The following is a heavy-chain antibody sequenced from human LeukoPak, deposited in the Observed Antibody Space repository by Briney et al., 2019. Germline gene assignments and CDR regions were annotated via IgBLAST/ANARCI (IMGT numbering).Heavy chain of an antibody. V-gene: IGHV3-21*04. CDR1: GFTFSSYS. J-gene: IGHJ4*02. Sequence: PGGSLRLSCAASGFTFSSYSMNWVRQAPGKGLEWVSSISSSSSYIYYADSVKGRFTISRDNAKNSLYLQMNSLRAEDTALYYCAKDKAPLYSGYDWDLDFWGQGTLVIVSS. CDR2: ISSSSSYI. CDR3: AKDKAPLYSGYDWDLDF. D-gene: IGHD5-12*01.